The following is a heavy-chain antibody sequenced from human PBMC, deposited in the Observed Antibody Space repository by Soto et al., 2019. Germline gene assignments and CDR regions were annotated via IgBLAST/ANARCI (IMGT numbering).Heavy chain of an antibody. Sequence: GGSLRLSCAASGFTFSSYGMHWVRQAPGKGLEWVAVISYDGSNKYYADSVKGRFTISRDNSKNTLYLQMNSLRAEDTAVYYCAKGKQKIYYYYGMDVWGQGTTVTVSS. CDR1: GFTFSSYG. CDR2: ISYDGSNK. V-gene: IGHV3-30*18. CDR3: AKGKQKIYYYYGMDV. J-gene: IGHJ6*02.